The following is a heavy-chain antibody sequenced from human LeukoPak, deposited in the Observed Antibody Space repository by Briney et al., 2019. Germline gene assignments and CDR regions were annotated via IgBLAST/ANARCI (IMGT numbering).Heavy chain of an antibody. CDR1: GGSFRGYY. J-gene: IGHJ4*02. CDR3: ASTERCSTTCPLDY. D-gene: IGHD2-2*01. CDR2: INHSGST. V-gene: IGHV4-34*01. Sequence: SETLSLNCAVYGGSFRGYYWSWIRQPPGQGLEWIGEINHSGSTNYNPSLKSRVSISLDTSMKKFSLKLNSVTAADTAVYYCASTERCSTTCPLDYWGQGTLVTVSS.